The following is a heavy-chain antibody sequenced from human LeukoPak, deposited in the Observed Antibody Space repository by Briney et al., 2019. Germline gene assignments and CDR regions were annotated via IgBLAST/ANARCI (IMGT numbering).Heavy chain of an antibody. CDR2: IYYSGST. V-gene: IGHV4-39*07. J-gene: IGHJ5*02. CDR3: ARDSGYDLNWFDP. D-gene: IGHD5-12*01. Sequence: KSSETLSLTCTVSGGSISSGSYDWGWIRQPPGKGLEWIGSIYYSGSTYYNPSLKSRVTISVDTSKNQFSLKLSSVTAADTAVYYCARDSGYDLNWFDPWGQGTLVTVSS. CDR1: GGSISSGSYD.